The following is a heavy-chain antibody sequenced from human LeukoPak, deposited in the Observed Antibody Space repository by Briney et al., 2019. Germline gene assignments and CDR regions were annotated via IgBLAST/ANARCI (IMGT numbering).Heavy chain of an antibody. D-gene: IGHD2-15*01. CDR2: IIPIFGIA. CDR3: AREVGYCSGGSRYHFVY. Sequence: SVKVSCKASGGTFSSYAISWVRQAPGQGLEWMGRIIPIFGIANYAQKFRGRVTITADKSTTTAYMELSSLRSEDTAVYYCAREVGYCSGGSRYHFVYLGQGALVTVSS. CDR1: GGTFSSYA. J-gene: IGHJ4*02. V-gene: IGHV1-69*04.